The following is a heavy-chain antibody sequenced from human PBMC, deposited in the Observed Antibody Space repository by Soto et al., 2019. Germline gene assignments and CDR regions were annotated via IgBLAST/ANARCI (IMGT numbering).Heavy chain of an antibody. V-gene: IGHV3-33*01. D-gene: IGHD2-21*01. J-gene: IGHJ4*02. CDR1: GFTFSNYG. CDR2: IWYDGNNK. Sequence: GGSLRLSCAASGFTFSNYGMHWVRQAQGKGLEWVAVIWYDGNNKYYADSVKGRFTISRDNSNNTLDVQMTSLRAEDTAVYYCARGLHSLFDYWGQGTPVTVSS. CDR3: ARGLHSLFDY.